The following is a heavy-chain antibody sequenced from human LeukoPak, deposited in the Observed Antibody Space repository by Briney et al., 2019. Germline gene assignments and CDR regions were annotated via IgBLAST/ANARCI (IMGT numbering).Heavy chain of an antibody. CDR1: GGSINSSSYY. Sequence: SETLSLTCTVSGGSINSSSYYWDWIRQPPGKGLEWIGNIYYSGSTYYNPSLKSRVTISVDTSKNQSSLKLNSVTAADTAVYYCARLASRVDSGTYYYAFDIWGRGTMVTVSS. J-gene: IGHJ3*02. D-gene: IGHD1-26*01. V-gene: IGHV4-39*01. CDR2: IYYSGST. CDR3: ARLASRVDSGTYYYAFDI.